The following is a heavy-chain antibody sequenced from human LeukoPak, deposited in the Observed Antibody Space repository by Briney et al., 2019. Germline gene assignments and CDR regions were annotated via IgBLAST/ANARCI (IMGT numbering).Heavy chain of an antibody. CDR1: GDSISSGDYY. CDR2: ISSSGST. J-gene: IGHJ3*02. D-gene: IGHD3-22*01. Sequence: TSETLSLTCTVSGDSISSGDYYRSWIRQPAVKGLEWIGRISSSGSTNYNPSLKSRVTISVDTSKNQFSLKLSSVTAADTAVYFCARGPYSYDSSGAFDIWGQGTMVTVSS. V-gene: IGHV4-61*02. CDR3: ARGPYSYDSSGAFDI.